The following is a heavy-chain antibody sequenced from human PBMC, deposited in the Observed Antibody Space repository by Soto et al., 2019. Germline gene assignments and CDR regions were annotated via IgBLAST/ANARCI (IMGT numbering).Heavy chain of an antibody. CDR1: GFTFSSYG. D-gene: IGHD3-3*01. CDR2: ISYDGSNK. J-gene: IGHJ6*02. V-gene: IGHV3-30*18. Sequence: QVQLVESGGGVVQPGRSLRLSCAASGFTFSSYGMHWVRQAPGKGLEWVAVISYDGSNKYYADSVKGRFTISRDNSKNTLYLQMNSLRAEDTAVYYCAKDAVLRFLEGAWGYFYGMDVWGQGTTVTVSS. CDR3: AKDAVLRFLEGAWGYFYGMDV.